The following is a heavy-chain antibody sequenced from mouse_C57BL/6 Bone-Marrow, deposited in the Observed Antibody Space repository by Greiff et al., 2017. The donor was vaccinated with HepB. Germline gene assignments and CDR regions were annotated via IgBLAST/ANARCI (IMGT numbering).Heavy chain of an antibody. D-gene: IGHD1-1*01. CDR3: ARSYYYGSGGYAMDY. V-gene: IGHV7-3*01. J-gene: IGHJ4*01. CDR2: IRNKANGYTT. CDR1: GFTFTDYY. Sequence: EVKLQESGGGLVQPGGSLSLSCAASGFTFTDYYMSWVRQPPGKALEWLGFIRNKANGYTTEYSASVKGRFTISRDNSQSILYLQMNALRAEDSATYYCARSYYYGSGGYAMDYWGQGTSVTVSS.